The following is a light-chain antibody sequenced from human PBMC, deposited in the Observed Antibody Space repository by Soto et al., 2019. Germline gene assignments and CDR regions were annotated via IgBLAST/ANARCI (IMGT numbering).Light chain of an antibody. CDR1: SSDVGGYDY. CDR3: CSFSSITTRI. Sequence: QSALTQPASVSGSPGQSITISCTGTSSDVGGYDYVSWYQQHTGKAPKLMIYDVTNRPSGVSTRFSASKSGNTASLTISGLQAEDEADYYCCSFSSITTRIFGGGTKLTVL. V-gene: IGLV2-14*03. CDR2: DVT. J-gene: IGLJ2*01.